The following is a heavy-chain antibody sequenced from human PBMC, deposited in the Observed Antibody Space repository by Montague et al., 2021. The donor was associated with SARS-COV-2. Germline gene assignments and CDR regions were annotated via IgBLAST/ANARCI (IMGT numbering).Heavy chain of an antibody. CDR3: ARKGSGRSDLAY. CDR2: IYHTGST. D-gene: IGHD1-26*01. CDR1: RDSISTDNW. J-gene: IGHJ4*02. V-gene: IGHV4-4*02. Sequence: SETLSLTCVVSRDSISTDNWWTWVRLPPGKGLEWDGEIYHTGSTKYKPSLKSRVSMSVDESWNQFSLRLTSVTAADTAIYYCARKGSGRSDLAYWGQGTLVTVSS.